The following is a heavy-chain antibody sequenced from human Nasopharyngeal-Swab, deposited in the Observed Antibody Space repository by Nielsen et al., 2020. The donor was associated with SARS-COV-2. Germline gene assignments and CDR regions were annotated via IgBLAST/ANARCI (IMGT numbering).Heavy chain of an antibody. V-gene: IGHV3-30*04. D-gene: IGHD5-18*01. CDR1: GFTFSNYA. Sequence: GASLKISCAASGFTFSNYAIHWVRQAPGKGLEWVGVISYDGSNKDYADSVKGRFTVSRDNSKDTLYLQMNSLRTEDMAVYYCARTQTGYSYVVYYYGMDVWGQGTTVTVSS. J-gene: IGHJ6*02. CDR2: ISYDGSNK. CDR3: ARTQTGYSYVVYYYGMDV.